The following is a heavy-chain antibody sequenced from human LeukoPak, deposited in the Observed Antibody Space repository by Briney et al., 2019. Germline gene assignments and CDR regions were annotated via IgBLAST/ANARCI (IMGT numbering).Heavy chain of an antibody. D-gene: IGHD3-3*01. CDR3: AKDRATIFGVVIMRWFDP. CDR1: GYTFTSYG. Sequence: ASVKVSCKASGYTFTSYGISWVRQAPGQGLEWRGWISAYNGNKNYAQKLQGRVTMTTDTSTSTANMELRSLRSDDTAVYYCAKDRATIFGVVIMRWFDPWGQGTLVTVSS. V-gene: IGHV1-18*01. CDR2: ISAYNGNK. J-gene: IGHJ5*02.